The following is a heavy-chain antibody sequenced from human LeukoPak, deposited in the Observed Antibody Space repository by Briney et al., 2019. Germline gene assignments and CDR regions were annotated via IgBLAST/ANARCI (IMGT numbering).Heavy chain of an antibody. D-gene: IGHD3-9*01. J-gene: IGHJ3*02. CDR3: AKDPRDISTGNYDEFDI. Sequence: GASVNVSCKASGYTFSNYCMHWVRQAPGQGLECLGIINPSLHIPIYAQTFQGRVTMTTDMSTSTFYMELSNLVSEDTAVYYCAKDPRDISTGNYDEFDIWGQGTMVTVSS. CDR2: INPSLHIP. V-gene: IGHV1-46*01. CDR1: GYTFSNYC.